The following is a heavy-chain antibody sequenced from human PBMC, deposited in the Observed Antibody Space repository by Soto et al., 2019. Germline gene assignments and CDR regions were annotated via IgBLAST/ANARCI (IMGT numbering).Heavy chain of an antibody. D-gene: IGHD3-10*01. CDR1: GYTFTSYG. V-gene: IGHV1-18*01. Sequence: QVQLVESGAEVKKPGASVKVSCKASGYTFTSYGISWVRQAPGQGLEWMGWISAYNGNTNYAQKLQGRVTMTTDTSTSTANMELRSLRSDDTAVYYCARGTGRYYYGSGSYYPPDYWGQGTLVTVSS. CDR2: ISAYNGNT. J-gene: IGHJ4*02. CDR3: ARGTGRYYYGSGSYYPPDY.